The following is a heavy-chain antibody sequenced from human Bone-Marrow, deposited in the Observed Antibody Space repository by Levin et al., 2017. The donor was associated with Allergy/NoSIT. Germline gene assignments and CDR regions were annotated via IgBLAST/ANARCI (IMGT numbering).Heavy chain of an antibody. V-gene: IGHV3-30*03. J-gene: IGHJ1*01. Sequence: GGSLRLSCAASGFIFGDFGMHWVRQAPGKGLEWLAVISYDGTFQYYADPIQGRFTISRDNSKNTLYLQLKSLRPEDTGVYYCAREEMYPTARGPMGDWGRGTPLTVSS. CDR3: AREEMYPTARGPMGD. D-gene: IGHD3-10*01. CDR1: GFIFGDFG. CDR2: ISYDGTFQ.